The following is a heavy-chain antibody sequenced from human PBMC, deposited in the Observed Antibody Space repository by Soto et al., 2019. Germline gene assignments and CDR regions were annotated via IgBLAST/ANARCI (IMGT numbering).Heavy chain of an antibody. V-gene: IGHV5-51*01. CDR1: GYSFTNYW. CDR2: IYPGDSDT. CDR3: ARTSAAGKNYYGMDV. J-gene: IGHJ6*02. Sequence: GESLKISCKGTGYSFTNYWIGWVRQMPGEGLEWMGIIYPGDSDTRYSPSFQGQVTISADKSINSVYLQWSSLKASDTATYYCARTSAAGKNYYGMDVWGQGTTVTVSS. D-gene: IGHD6-13*01.